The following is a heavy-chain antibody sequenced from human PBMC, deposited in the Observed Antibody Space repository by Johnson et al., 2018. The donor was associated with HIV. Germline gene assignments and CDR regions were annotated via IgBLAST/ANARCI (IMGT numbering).Heavy chain of an antibody. CDR1: GFTFSSYW. V-gene: IGHV3-30*02. J-gene: IGHJ3*02. CDR2: MRYNGSDE. D-gene: IGHD6-19*01. Sequence: QVQLVESGGGVVQPGRSLRLSCAASGFTFSSYWMSWVRQAPGKGLEWVAFMRYNGSDEYYADSVKGRFTISRDNSKSTLYLQMNSLRTEDTAVYYCARDFQWLEAFDIWGQGTMVTVSS. CDR3: ARDFQWLEAFDI.